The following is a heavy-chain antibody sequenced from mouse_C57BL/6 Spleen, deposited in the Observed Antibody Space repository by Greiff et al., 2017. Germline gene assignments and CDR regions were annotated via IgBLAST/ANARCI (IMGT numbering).Heavy chain of an antibody. CDR3: TTRTYYGSSYFDY. V-gene: IGHV14-4*01. CDR2: IDPENGDT. D-gene: IGHD1-1*01. J-gene: IGHJ2*01. Sequence: VQLQQSGAELVRPGASVKLSCTASGFNIKDDYMHWVKQRPEQGLEWIGWIDPENGDTEYASKFQGKATITADTSSNTAYLQLSSLTSEDTAVYYRTTRTYYGSSYFDYWGQGTTLTVSS. CDR1: GFNIKDDY.